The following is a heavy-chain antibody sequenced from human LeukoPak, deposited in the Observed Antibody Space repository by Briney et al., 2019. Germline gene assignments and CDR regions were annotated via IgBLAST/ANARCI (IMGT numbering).Heavy chain of an antibody. Sequence: PGGSLRLSCAASGFTFSSYWMSWVRQAPGKGLEWVANIKQDGSEKYYVDSVKGRFTISRDNAKNSLYLQMNSLRAEDTAVYYCARRDYDYVWGSYPLWGYYYYMDVWGKGTTVTVSS. D-gene: IGHD3-16*02. V-gene: IGHV3-7*01. CDR2: IKQDGSEK. CDR1: GFTFSSYW. J-gene: IGHJ6*03. CDR3: ARRDYDYVWGSYPLWGYYYYMDV.